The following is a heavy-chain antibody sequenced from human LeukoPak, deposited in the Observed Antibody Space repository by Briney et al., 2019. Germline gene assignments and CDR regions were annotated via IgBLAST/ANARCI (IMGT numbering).Heavy chain of an antibody. J-gene: IGHJ4*02. Sequence: PGGSLRLSCAASGFTVSSNYMSWVRQAPGKGLEWVSVIYSGGSTYYADSVKGRFTISRDNSKNTLSLQMNSLRAEDTAVYYCAKDSEDDFGDYLDYWGQGTLVTVSS. CDR1: GFTVSSNY. CDR2: IYSGGST. D-gene: IGHD4-17*01. V-gene: IGHV3-53*01. CDR3: AKDSEDDFGDYLDY.